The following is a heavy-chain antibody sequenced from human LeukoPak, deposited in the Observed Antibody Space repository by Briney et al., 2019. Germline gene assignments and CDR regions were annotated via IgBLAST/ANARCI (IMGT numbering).Heavy chain of an antibody. CDR2: ISYDGSNK. CDR1: GFTFSSYG. CDR3: AKEVGEWWDTGYFDY. Sequence: ALRLSCAASGFTFSSYGMHWVREAPGKGLWRVGVISYDGSNKYYVDSVKGRFTISRDNSKNTPYLQMNSLRAEDTAVYYCAKEVGEWWDTGYFDYWGQGTLVTVSS. D-gene: IGHD2-15*01. V-gene: IGHV3-30*18. J-gene: IGHJ4*02.